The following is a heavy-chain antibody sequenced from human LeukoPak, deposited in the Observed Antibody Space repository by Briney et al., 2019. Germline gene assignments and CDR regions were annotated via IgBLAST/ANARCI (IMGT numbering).Heavy chain of an antibody. CDR1: GHFISSGYY. CDR3: ARPRYCSISSCYYMDV. V-gene: IGHV4-38-2*01. Sequence: SETLSLTCAVSGHFISSGYYWGWIRQPPGKGLEWIGSINHSGSTYYNPSLKSRVTISVNTSKNQFSLKLRSVAAADTAMYYCARPRYCSISSCYYMDVWGNGTTVTVSS. D-gene: IGHD2-2*01. CDR2: INHSGST. J-gene: IGHJ6*03.